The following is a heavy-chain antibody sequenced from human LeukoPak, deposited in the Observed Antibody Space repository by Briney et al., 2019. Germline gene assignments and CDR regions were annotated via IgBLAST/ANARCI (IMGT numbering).Heavy chain of an antibody. CDR1: GFTFSDHY. J-gene: IGHJ2*01. CDR2: ISGSGSTI. Sequence: PGGSLRLSCAASGFTFSDHYMSWIRQAPGKGLEWVSYISGSGSTIYYAASVRGRFTISRDNAKNSLYLQMNSLRAEDTAVYYCAQGARADTFWYFDLWGRGTLVTVSS. D-gene: IGHD3-16*01. V-gene: IGHV3-11*01. CDR3: AQGARADTFWYFDL.